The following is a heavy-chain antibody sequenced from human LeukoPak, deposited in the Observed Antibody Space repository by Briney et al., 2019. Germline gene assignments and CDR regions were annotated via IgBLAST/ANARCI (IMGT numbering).Heavy chain of an antibody. J-gene: IGHJ6*02. D-gene: IGHD6-13*01. V-gene: IGHV3-66*01. CDR1: GFTFSSYA. CDR2: IYSGGST. Sequence: GGSLRLSCAASGFTFSSYAMSWVRQAPGKGLEWVSVIYSGGSTYYADSVKGRFTISRDNSKNTLYLQMNSLRAEDTAVYYCARDIAAAVRRSGMDVWGQGTTVTVSS. CDR3: ARDIAAAVRRSGMDV.